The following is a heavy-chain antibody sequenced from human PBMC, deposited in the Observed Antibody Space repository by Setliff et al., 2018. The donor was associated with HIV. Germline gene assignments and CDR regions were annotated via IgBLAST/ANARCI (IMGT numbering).Heavy chain of an antibody. CDR1: GGSISSGGPGYY. D-gene: IGHD3-10*01. Sequence: KPSETLSLTCTVSGGSISSGGPGYYWGWVRQPPGGGLEWIGSVYYSGSTYYNPSLRSRVTISVDTSKNQFSLKLSSVTAADTAVYYCARVRGRYYYHYAMDVWGQGTTVTVSS. J-gene: IGHJ6*02. CDR2: VYYSGST. CDR3: ARVRGRYYYHYAMDV. V-gene: IGHV4-39*01.